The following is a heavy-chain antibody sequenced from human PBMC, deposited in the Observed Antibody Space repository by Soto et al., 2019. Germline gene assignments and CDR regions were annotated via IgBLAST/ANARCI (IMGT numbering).Heavy chain of an antibody. CDR2: IIPILRTA. CDR3: ARALVATTAFDY. V-gene: IGHV1-69*11. CDR1: GDTFSSYG. Sequence: QVQVEQSGAEVKKPGSSVKVSCKASGDTFSSYGFTWVRQAPGQGLEWMGGIIPILRTANYAQKFQGRVTITADESTSTAYMELSSLRSEDTAVYYCARALVATTAFDYWGQEILVTVSS. D-gene: IGHD5-12*01. J-gene: IGHJ4*02.